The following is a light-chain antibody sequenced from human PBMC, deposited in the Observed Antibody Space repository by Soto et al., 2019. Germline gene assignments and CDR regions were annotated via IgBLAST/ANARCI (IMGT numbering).Light chain of an antibody. CDR2: EVT. J-gene: IGLJ1*01. CDR3: SSYTTSSTRV. CDR1: SSDIGIYKY. Sequence: QSALTQPASVSGSPGQSIAISCTGSSSDIGIYKYVSWYHQHPGKGPKLIIYEVTNRPSGDSNRFSGSKSGNTASLTISGLEAEDEADYYCSSYTTSSTRVFGPGSKLTVL. V-gene: IGLV2-14*01.